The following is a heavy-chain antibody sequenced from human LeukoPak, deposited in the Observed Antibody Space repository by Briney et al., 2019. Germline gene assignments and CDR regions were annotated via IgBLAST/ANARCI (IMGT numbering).Heavy chain of an antibody. CDR2: IIPIFGTA. CDR1: GGTFSSYA. CDR3: ARDEVMSVWGSYRYNAFDI. V-gene: IGHV1-69*05. D-gene: IGHD3-16*02. Sequence: GSSVKVSCKASGGTFSSYAISWVRQAPGQGLEWMGRIIPIFGTANYAQKFQGRVTITTDESTSTAYMELSSLRSEDTAVYYCARDEVMSVWGSYRYNAFDIWGQGTMVTVSS. J-gene: IGHJ3*02.